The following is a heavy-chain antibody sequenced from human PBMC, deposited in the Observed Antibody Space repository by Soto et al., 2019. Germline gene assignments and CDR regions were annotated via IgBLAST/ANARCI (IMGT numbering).Heavy chain of an antibody. Sequence: SETLSLTCAVSGDSVNTHDWWAWVRQPPGKRPEWIGEISHNDLKNYHPFLKTRLSFSISRDRSSLQFPLSLRSVTATDTAVYSCARRTSSGAIDGWGQGKRVTV. J-gene: IGHJ3*01. CDR1: GDSVNTHDW. V-gene: IGHV4-4*02. CDR3: ARRTSSGAIDG. CDR2: ISHNDLK.